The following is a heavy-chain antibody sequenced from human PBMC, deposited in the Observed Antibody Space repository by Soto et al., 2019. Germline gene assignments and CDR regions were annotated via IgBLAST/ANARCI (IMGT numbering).Heavy chain of an antibody. CDR2: MNPDSGSS. V-gene: IGHV1-8*01. J-gene: IGHJ5*02. CDR1: GYPFTSYH. Sequence: QVQLVQSGAEVKKPGASVKVSCKPSGYPFTSYHVNWVRQAPGRGREWMGWMNPDSGSSGYALKFQGRLTMTSNTSRSTAYLELRSLTYEDTAIYYCARGRFISKGYDSGWYIAHWGQGTQVIVSS. CDR3: ARGRFISKGYDSGWYIAH. D-gene: IGHD6-19*01.